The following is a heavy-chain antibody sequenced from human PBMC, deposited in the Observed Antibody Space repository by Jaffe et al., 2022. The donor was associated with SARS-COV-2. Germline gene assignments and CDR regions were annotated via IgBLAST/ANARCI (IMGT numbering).Heavy chain of an antibody. CDR3: ARGPRITIFGVGRDRTYKNWFDP. V-gene: IGHV3-48*02. CDR2: ISSSSSTI. D-gene: IGHD3-3*01. J-gene: IGHJ5*02. Sequence: EVQLVESGGGLVQPGGSLRLSCAASGFTFSSYSMNWVRQAPGKGLEWVSYISSSSSTIYYADSVKGRFTISRDNAKNSLYLQMNSLRDEDTAVYYCARGPRITIFGVGRDRTYKNWFDPWGQGTLVTVSS. CDR1: GFTFSSYS.